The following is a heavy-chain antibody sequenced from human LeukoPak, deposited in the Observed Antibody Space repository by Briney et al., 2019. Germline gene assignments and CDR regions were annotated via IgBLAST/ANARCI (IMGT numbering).Heavy chain of an antibody. CDR2: INHSGST. Sequence: SETLSLTCAVYGGSFSGYYWSWIRQPPGKGLEWIGEINHSGSTNCNPSLKSRVTISVDTSKNQFSLKLSSVTAADTAVYYCARGRRYDFWSGYPVGFDYWGQGTLVTVSS. CDR1: GGSFSGYY. V-gene: IGHV4-34*01. J-gene: IGHJ4*02. D-gene: IGHD3-3*01. CDR3: ARGRRYDFWSGYPVGFDY.